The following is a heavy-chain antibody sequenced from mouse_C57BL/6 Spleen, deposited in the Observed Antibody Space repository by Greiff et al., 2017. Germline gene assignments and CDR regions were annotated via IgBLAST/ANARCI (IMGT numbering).Heavy chain of an antibody. J-gene: IGHJ4*01. V-gene: IGHV1-55*01. CDR2: IYPGSGST. D-gene: IGHD2-4*01. Sequence: QVQLQQSGAELVKPGASVKMSCKASGYTFTSYWITWVKQRPGQGLEWIGDIYPGSGSTNYNEKFKSKATLTVDTSSSTAYMQLSSLTSEDSAVYYCVLGPSYDYDDGAYAMDYWGQGTSVTVSS. CDR3: VLGPSYDYDDGAYAMDY. CDR1: GYTFTSYW.